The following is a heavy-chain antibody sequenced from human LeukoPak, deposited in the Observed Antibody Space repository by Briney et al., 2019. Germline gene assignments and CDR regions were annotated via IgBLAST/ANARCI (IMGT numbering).Heavy chain of an antibody. Sequence: PGGSLRLSCAASGFTFSSYGMHWVRQAPGKGLEWVAVISYDGSNKYYADSVKGRFTISRDNSKNTLYLQMNSLRAKDTAVYYCARRRSDYNLLTAWVYYFDYWGQGTLVTVSS. D-gene: IGHD3-9*01. CDR3: ARRRSDYNLLTAWVYYFDY. J-gene: IGHJ4*02. CDR2: ISYDGSNK. CDR1: GFTFSSYG. V-gene: IGHV3-30*03.